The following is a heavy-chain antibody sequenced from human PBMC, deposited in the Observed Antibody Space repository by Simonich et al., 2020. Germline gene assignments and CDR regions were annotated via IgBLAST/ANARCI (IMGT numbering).Heavy chain of an antibody. CDR3: ARWIAVAGTGAYGMDV. J-gene: IGHJ6*02. CDR1: GFTFSSYS. Sequence: EVQLVESGGGLVKPGGSLRLSCAASGFTFSSYSMNWVRQAPGKGLEWVSSISRSSSYKYYADSVKGRFTITRDNAKNSLYLQMNSLRAEDTAVYYCARWIAVAGTGAYGMDVWGQGTTVTVSS. V-gene: IGHV3-21*01. D-gene: IGHD6-19*01. CDR2: ISRSSSYK.